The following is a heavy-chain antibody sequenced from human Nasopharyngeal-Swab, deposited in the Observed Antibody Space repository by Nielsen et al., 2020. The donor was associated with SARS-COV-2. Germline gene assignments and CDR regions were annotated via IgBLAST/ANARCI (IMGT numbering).Heavy chain of an antibody. CDR1: GFTFISYA. J-gene: IGHJ3*02. D-gene: IGHD1/OR15-1a*01. CDR2: ISGSGGST. V-gene: IGHV3-23*01. Sequence: GESLKIPCSASGFTFISYAMNRVRQAPGKGLEWVSGISGSGGSTYYADSVKGRFTISRDNSKNTLYLQMNSLRAEDTAVYYCAKERVEQGAFDIWGQGTMVTVSS. CDR3: AKERVEQGAFDI.